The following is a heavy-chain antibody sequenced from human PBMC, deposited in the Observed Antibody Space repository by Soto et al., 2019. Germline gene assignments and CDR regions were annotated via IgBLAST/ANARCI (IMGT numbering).Heavy chain of an antibody. D-gene: IGHD3-3*01. CDR2: IRSKDYGGTS. CDR3: SLISNTIFGAIAMDV. J-gene: IGHJ6*02. CDR1: GFTFGDYA. V-gene: IGHV3-49*03. Sequence: GGSLRLSCTSSGFTFGDYAMTRFSQAPGQWLDWLDFIRSKDYGGTSEYAASVKGRFFFSRDDSKSFAYLQMNSLNSEDTAMYYCSLISNTIFGAIAMDVWGQGT.